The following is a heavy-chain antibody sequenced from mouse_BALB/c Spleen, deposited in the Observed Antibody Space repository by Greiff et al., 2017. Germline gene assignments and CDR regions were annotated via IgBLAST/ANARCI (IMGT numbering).Heavy chain of an antibody. J-gene: IGHJ4*01. CDR3: ARWGDYYAMDY. CDR1: GYSITSDYA. Sequence: DVQLQESGPGLVKPSQSLSLTCTVTGYSITSDYAWNWIRQFPGNKLEWMGYISYSGSTSYNPSLKSRISITRDTSKNQFFLQLNSVTTEDTATYYCARWGDYYAMDYWGQGTSVTVSS. CDR2: ISYSGST. V-gene: IGHV3-2*02.